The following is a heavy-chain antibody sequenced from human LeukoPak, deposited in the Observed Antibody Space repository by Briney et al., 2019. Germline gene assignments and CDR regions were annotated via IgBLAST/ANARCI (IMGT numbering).Heavy chain of an antibody. J-gene: IGHJ3*02. CDR3: ARGRTTVVTPDAFDI. V-gene: IGHV5-51*01. Sequence: GESLKISCKGSGYSFTSYWIGWVRQMPGKGLEWMGIIYPGDSATRYSPSFQGQVTISADKSISTAYLQWSSLKASDTAMYYCARGRTTVVTPDAFDIWGQGTMVTVSS. CDR1: GYSFTSYW. D-gene: IGHD4-23*01. CDR2: IYPGDSAT.